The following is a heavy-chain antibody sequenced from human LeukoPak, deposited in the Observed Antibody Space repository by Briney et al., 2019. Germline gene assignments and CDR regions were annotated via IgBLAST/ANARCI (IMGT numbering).Heavy chain of an antibody. CDR1: GYTFTSHY. Sequence: GASVKVSCKPSGYTFTSHYIHWVRQAPGQGLEWMGIINPSGGSTSYAQMFQGRVTMTRDTSTSTVYMELSSLRSEDTAVYYCARDRGGNTYWFDPWGQGTLVTVSS. D-gene: IGHD4-23*01. V-gene: IGHV1-46*01. J-gene: IGHJ5*02. CDR2: INPSGGST. CDR3: ARDRGGNTYWFDP.